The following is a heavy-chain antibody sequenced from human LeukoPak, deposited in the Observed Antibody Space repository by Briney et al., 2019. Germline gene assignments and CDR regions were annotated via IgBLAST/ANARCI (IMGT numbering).Heavy chain of an antibody. D-gene: IGHD5-12*01. V-gene: IGHV4-34*01. CDR3: ARESDIVATTTALAFDY. CDR1: GGSFSAYY. CDR2: IYHSGST. J-gene: IGHJ4*02. Sequence: SETLSLTCAVYGGSFSAYYWSWVRQPPGKGLEWIGEIYHSGSTNYNPSLKSRVNISLDKSKNQFSLKLNSVTAADTAVYYRARESDIVATTTALAFDYWGQGTLVTVSS.